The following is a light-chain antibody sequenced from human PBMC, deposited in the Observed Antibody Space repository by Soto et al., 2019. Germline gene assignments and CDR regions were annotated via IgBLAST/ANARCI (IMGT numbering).Light chain of an antibody. J-gene: IGKJ1*01. V-gene: IGKV1-5*01. Sequence: DIQMTQSPSTLSASVGDIVTITCRASQSISSWLAWYQQKPGKAPKLLIYDASSLESGVPSRFSGSGSGTEFTLTISSLQPDDFATYYCQQYMTFGQGTKVDIK. CDR1: QSISSW. CDR2: DAS. CDR3: QQYMT.